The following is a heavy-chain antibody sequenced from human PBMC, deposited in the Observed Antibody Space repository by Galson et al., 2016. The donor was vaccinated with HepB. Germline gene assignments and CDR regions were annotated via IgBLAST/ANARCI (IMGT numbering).Heavy chain of an antibody. Sequence: SLRLSCAASGFTFNAHWMNWVRQAPGKGLEWVANIRGDGIVSSYAESVRGRFTISRDNAKNSLYLQMNGLRVDETAVYYCSRGMTGSYFDWGQGTLVTVSS. CDR3: SRGMTGSYFD. CDR1: GFTFNAHW. V-gene: IGHV3-7*01. CDR2: IRGDGIVS. J-gene: IGHJ1*01. D-gene: IGHD3-10*01.